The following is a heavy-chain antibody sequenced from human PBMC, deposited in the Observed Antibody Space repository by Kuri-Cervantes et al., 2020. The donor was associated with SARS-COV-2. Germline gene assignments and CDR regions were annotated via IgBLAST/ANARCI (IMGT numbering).Heavy chain of an antibody. CDR1: GFTFSSYA. CDR2: ISYDGSNK. J-gene: IGHJ4*02. D-gene: IGHD3-22*01. Sequence: GESLKISCAASGFTFSSYAMHWVRQAPGKGLEWEAVISYDGSNKYYADSVKGRFTISRDNSKNTLYLQMNSLRAEDTAVYYCARDADDSSGYDYFDYWGQGTLVTVYS. V-gene: IGHV3-30*04. CDR3: ARDADDSSGYDYFDY.